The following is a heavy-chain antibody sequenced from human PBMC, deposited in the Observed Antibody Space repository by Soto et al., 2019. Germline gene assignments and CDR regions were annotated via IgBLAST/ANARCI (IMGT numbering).Heavy chain of an antibody. J-gene: IGHJ5*02. D-gene: IGHD1-26*01. CDR2: ISGSGGST. CDR1: GFTFSSYA. V-gene: IGHV3-23*01. CDR3: AKRGIIVGATPMAWFDP. Sequence: VQLLESGGGLVQPGGSLRLSCAASGFTFSSYAMSWVRQAPGKGLEWVSAISGSGGSTYYADSVKGRFTISRDNSKNTLYLQMNSLRAEDTAVYYCAKRGIIVGATPMAWFDPWGQGTLVTVSS.